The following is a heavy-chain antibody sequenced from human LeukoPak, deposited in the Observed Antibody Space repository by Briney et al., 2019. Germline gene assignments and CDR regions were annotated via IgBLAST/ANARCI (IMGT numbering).Heavy chain of an antibody. J-gene: IGHJ4*02. D-gene: IGHD5-24*01. CDR2: IKQDGSEK. Sequence: GGSLRLSCPASGFTFSGYWMSWVRQAPGKGLEWVANIKQDGSEKYYVDSVKGRFTISRDNGKKSLYLQMNSLRVEDTAVYYCAKEGRSLQTYWGQGTLVTVSS. CDR1: GFTFSGYW. V-gene: IGHV3-7*03. CDR3: AKEGRSLQTY.